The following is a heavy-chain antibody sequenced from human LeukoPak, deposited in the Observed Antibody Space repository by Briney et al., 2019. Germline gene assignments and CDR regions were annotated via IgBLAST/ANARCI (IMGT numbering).Heavy chain of an antibody. CDR3: ARLTSKTIQTSWIQLWQTTYYYYYMDV. D-gene: IGHD5-18*01. CDR1: GYTFTGYY. J-gene: IGHJ6*03. CDR2: INPNSGGT. V-gene: IGHV1-2*02. Sequence: ASVKVSCKASGYTFTGYYMHWVRQAPGQGLEWMGWINPNSGGTNYAQKFQGRLTLTRDTSISTAYMELSRLRSDDTAVYYCARLTSKTIQTSWIQLWQTTYYYYYMDVWGKGTTVTISS.